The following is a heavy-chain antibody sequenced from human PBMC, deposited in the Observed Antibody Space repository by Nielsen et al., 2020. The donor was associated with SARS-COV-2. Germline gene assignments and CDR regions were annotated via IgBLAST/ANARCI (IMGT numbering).Heavy chain of an antibody. CDR2: IIPIFGTA. D-gene: IGHD3-9*01. V-gene: IGHV1-69*13. J-gene: IGHJ4*02. Sequence: SVKVSCKVPADTLTQLSMHWVRQAPGQGLEWMGGIIPIFGTANYAQKFQGRVTITADESTSTAYMELSSLRSEDTAVYYCARGGWVTGDFDWLLIKADFDYWGQGTLVTVSS. CDR1: ADTLTQLS. CDR3: ARGGWVTGDFDWLLIKADFDY.